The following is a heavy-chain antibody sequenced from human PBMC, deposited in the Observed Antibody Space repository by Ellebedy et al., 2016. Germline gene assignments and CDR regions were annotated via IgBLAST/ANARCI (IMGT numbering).Heavy chain of an antibody. CDR3: ARGVGGTSLNWFDP. CDR1: GLTVSSFF. D-gene: IGHD3-16*01. Sequence: GESLKISXAPSGLTVSSFFMGWVRQAPGKGLEWVSTMRGDGAKTHLADSVKGRFTMSRDNSKNTLYLQMNNLRVEDTAVYYCARGVGGTSLNWFDPWGQGTLVTVSS. V-gene: IGHV3-23*01. CDR2: MRGDGAKT. J-gene: IGHJ5*02.